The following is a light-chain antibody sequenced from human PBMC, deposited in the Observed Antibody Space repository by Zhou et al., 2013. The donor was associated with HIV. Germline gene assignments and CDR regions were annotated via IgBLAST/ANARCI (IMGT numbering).Light chain of an antibody. J-gene: IGKJ2*01. Sequence: DIQMTQSPSSVSASVGDRVTITCRASQDISSWLAWYQQKPGKAPKLLIYAAFSLQSGVPSRFSGSGSGTDFTLTISSLQPEDFGTYFCQQVNSFPRTFGQGTKLEIK. V-gene: IGKV1-12*01. CDR3: QQVNSFPRT. CDR1: QDISSW. CDR2: AAF.